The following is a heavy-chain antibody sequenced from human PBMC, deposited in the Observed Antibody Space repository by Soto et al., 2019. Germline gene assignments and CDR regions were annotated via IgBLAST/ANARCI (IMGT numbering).Heavy chain of an antibody. CDR1: GFTFSSYS. CDR2: ISSSSTI. J-gene: IGHJ5*02. V-gene: IGHV3-48*02. Sequence: EVQLVESGGGLVQPGGSLRLSCAASGFTFSSYSMNWVRQAPGKGLEWVSYISSSSTIYYADSVKGRFTISRDNAKNSLYLQMNSLRDEDTAVYYCARNYYDSSGYYYPWGQGTLVTVSS. CDR3: ARNYYDSSGYYYP. D-gene: IGHD3-22*01.